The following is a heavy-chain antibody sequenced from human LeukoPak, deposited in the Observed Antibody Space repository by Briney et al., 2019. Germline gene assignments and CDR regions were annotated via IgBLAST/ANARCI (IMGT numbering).Heavy chain of an antibody. D-gene: IGHD2-2*01. CDR1: GFTFSSYE. J-gene: IGHJ6*03. CDR3: ARPSADMDV. V-gene: IGHV3-48*03. Sequence: PGGSLRLSCAASGFTFSSYEMNWVRQAPGKGLEWVSYISSSGSTIYYADSVKGRFTISRDNAKNSLYLQMNSLRAEDTAVYYCARPSADMDVWGKGTTVTVSS. CDR2: ISSSGSTI.